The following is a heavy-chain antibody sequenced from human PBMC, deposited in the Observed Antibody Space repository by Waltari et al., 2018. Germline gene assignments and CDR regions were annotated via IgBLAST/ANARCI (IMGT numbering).Heavy chain of an antibody. V-gene: IGHV4-34*01. CDR1: GGSFSGYY. CDR3: ARGGRRSGYYPDAFDI. J-gene: IGHJ3*02. CDR2: INHSGST. Sequence: QVQLQQWGAGLLKPSETLSLTCAVYGGSFSGYYWSWIRQPPGKGLEWIGEINHSGSTNYNPSLKSRVTISVDTSKNQFSLKLSSVTAADTAVYYCARGGRRSGYYPDAFDIWGQGTMVTVSS. D-gene: IGHD3-3*01.